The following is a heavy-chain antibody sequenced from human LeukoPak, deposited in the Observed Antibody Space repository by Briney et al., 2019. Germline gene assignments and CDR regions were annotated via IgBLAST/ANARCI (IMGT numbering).Heavy chain of an antibody. J-gene: IGHJ4*02. CDR2: IYSGGST. CDR3: ASANSSSWPHEYDY. D-gene: IGHD6-13*01. Sequence: GGSLGLSCAASGITVSSNYMSWVRQAPGKGLEWGSVIYSGGSTYYADSVKGRFTISRDNSKNTLYLQMNSLRAEDTAVYYCASANSSSWPHEYDYWGQGTLVTVSS. CDR1: GITVSSNY. V-gene: IGHV3-53*01.